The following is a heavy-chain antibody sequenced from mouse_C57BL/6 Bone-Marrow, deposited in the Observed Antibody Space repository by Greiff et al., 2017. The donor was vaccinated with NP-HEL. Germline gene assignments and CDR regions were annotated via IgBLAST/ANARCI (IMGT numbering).Heavy chain of an antibody. CDR1: GFNIKDYY. D-gene: IGHD2-4*01. V-gene: IGHV14-1*01. CDR2: IDPEDGDT. Sequence: EVQLQQSGAELVRPGASVKLSCTASGFNIKDYYMHWVKQRPEQGLEWIGRIDPEDGDTEYAPKFQGKATLTADTSSNTAYLQLSSLTSEDTAVYYCTTFDYDRCYFDDGGQGTTLTVSS. J-gene: IGHJ2*01. CDR3: TTFDYDRCYFDD.